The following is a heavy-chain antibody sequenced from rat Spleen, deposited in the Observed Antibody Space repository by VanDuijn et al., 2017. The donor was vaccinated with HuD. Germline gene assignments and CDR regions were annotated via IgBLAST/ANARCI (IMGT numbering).Heavy chain of an antibody. J-gene: IGHJ2*01. CDR2: ISYDGGRN. Sequence: EVRLVESDGGLVQPGGSLKLSCAASGFAFSDFFMAWVRQAPAKGLEWVATISYDGGRNFYRDSVKGRFTISRDNAKSSLYLQMDSLRSEDTATYYCARHLVYGGSLFYFDYWGQGVMVTVSS. CDR1: GFAFSDFF. V-gene: IGHV5-29*01. CDR3: ARHLVYGGSLFYFDY. D-gene: IGHD1-11*01.